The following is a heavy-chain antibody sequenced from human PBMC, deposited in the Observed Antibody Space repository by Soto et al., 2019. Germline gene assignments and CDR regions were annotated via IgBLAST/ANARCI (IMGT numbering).Heavy chain of an antibody. D-gene: IGHD6-6*01. CDR3: ARGPYSSSSNYYYYGMDV. J-gene: IGHJ6*02. CDR1: GGSISSGGYS. V-gene: IGHV4-30-2*01. CDR2: IYHSGST. Sequence: QLQLQESGSGLVKPSQTLSLTCAVSGGSISSGGYSWSWIRQPPGKGLEWNGYIYHSGSTYYNPSLKSRVTISVDRSKNQFSLKLSSVTAADTAVYYCARGPYSSSSNYYYYGMDVWGQGTTVTVSS.